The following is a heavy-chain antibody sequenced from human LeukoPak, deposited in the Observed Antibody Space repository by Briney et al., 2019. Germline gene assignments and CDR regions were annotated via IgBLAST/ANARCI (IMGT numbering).Heavy chain of an antibody. CDR3: ARVFVDTAPDY. J-gene: IGHJ4*02. Sequence: SETLSLTRTVSGGSISSYYWSWIRQPPGKGLEWIGYIYYSGSTNYNPSLKSRVTISVDTSKNQFSLKLSSVTAADTAVYYCARVFVDTAPDYWGQGTLVAVSS. CDR2: IYYSGST. CDR1: GGSISSYY. D-gene: IGHD5-18*01. V-gene: IGHV4-59*01.